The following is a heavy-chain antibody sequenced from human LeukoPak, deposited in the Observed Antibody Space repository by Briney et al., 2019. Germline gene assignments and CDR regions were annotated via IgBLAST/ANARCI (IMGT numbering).Heavy chain of an antibody. D-gene: IGHD7-27*01. CDR1: GFTFSSYS. CDR3: ARLGISDAFDI. Sequence: RGSLRLSCAASGFTFSSYSMNWVRQAPGKGLEWVSSISSSSSYIYYADSVKGRFTISRDNAKNSLYLQMNSLRAEDTAVYYCARLGISDAFDIWGQGTMVTVSS. V-gene: IGHV3-21*01. J-gene: IGHJ3*02. CDR2: ISSSSSYI.